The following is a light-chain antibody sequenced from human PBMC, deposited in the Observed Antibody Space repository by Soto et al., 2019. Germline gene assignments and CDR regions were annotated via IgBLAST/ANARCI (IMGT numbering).Light chain of an antibody. CDR2: DAS. CDR1: QSISNR. CDR3: QQSDDSSWT. Sequence: DSQMTQSPSTRSASVGDRVTITWRASQSISNRLAWDQQKPGKAPKLLIYDASSLESGVPSRFSGSGSGTEFTLTISSLQPDDFATYFCQQSDDSSWTFGQGTKVDI. V-gene: IGKV1-5*01. J-gene: IGKJ1*01.